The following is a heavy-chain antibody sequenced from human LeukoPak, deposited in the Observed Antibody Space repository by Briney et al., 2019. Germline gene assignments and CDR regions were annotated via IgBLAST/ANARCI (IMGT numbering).Heavy chain of an antibody. Sequence: GGSLRLSCAAYGFTFSSYAMHWVRQAPGKGLEWVAVISYDGSNKYYADSVKGRFTISRDNSKNTLYLQMNSLRAEDTAVYYCARHDWFDPWGRGTLVTVSS. CDR2: ISYDGSNK. J-gene: IGHJ5*02. V-gene: IGHV3-30*14. CDR1: GFTFSSYA. CDR3: ARHDWFDP.